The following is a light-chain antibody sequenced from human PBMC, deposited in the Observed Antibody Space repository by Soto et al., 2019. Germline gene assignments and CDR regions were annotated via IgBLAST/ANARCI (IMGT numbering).Light chain of an antibody. CDR3: QTWATGTVI. CDR2: VNSDGSH. V-gene: IGLV4-69*02. J-gene: IGLJ2*01. Sequence: QLVLTQSPSASASLGASVKLTCTLGSGHSDYPIVWHQQQPEKGPRFLMRVNSDGSHSKGDGIPDRFSGSSSWAERYLIISSLQSEDETDYYCQTWATGTVIFGGGTKLTVL. CDR1: SGHSDYP.